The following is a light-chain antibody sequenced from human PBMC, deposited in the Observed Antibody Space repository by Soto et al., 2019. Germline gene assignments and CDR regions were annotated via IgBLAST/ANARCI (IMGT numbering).Light chain of an antibody. J-gene: IGKJ4*01. CDR3: QRYGTSLPLT. V-gene: IGKV3-20*01. CDR1: QSVSSNY. Sequence: EIGLTQSPGTLSLSPGDRATLSCRASQSVSSNYLAWYQQKPGQAPRLLIYGASSRATGITDRFSGSGSGTDFTLTISRLEPEDFAVYYCQRYGTSLPLTFGGGTKVEIK. CDR2: GAS.